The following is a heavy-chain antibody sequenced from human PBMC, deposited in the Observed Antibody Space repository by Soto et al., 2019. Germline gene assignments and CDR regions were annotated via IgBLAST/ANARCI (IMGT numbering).Heavy chain of an antibody. J-gene: IGHJ3*02. D-gene: IGHD2-2*01. CDR3: TRLSTGPPKAFDI. V-gene: IGHV1-24*01. Sequence: SVKVCCKVSGYTLTELSMHWVRQAPGKGLEWMGGIDPKGGSTTYAQKFQGRVTMTRDTSTSTVYMEVSSLRSEDTAVYYCTRLSTGPPKAFDIWGQGTMVTVSS. CDR1: GYTLTELS. CDR2: IDPKGGST.